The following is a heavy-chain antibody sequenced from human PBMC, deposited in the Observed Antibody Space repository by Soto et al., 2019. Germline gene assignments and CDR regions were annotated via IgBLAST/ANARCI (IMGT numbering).Heavy chain of an antibody. Sequence: SETLSLTCTVSGGSSGSTSYYWGWIRQPPGKGLEWIGSIYSSGNTYYNPSLKSRVTISVDTSKNQFSLKLSSVTAADTAVYYCARASSGWYKFDYWGQGTLVTVSS. CDR2: IYSSGNT. D-gene: IGHD6-19*01. CDR3: ARASSGWYKFDY. J-gene: IGHJ4*02. CDR1: GGSSGSTSYY. V-gene: IGHV4-39*07.